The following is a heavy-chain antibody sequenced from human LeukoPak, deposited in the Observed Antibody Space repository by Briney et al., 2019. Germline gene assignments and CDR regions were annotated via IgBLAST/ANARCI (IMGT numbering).Heavy chain of an antibody. CDR2: VYHSGST. CDR1: GGSISSSYW. CDR3: AGAYCGGGCYSGRAFDI. Sequence: SETLSLTCAVSGGSISSSYWWSWVRQPPGKGLEWIGEVYHSGSTNYYPSLKSRVTISIEKSKNQFSLKLSSVTAADTAVYYCAGAYCGGGCYSGRAFDIWGQGTMVTVSS. D-gene: IGHD2-21*02. V-gene: IGHV4-4*02. J-gene: IGHJ3*02.